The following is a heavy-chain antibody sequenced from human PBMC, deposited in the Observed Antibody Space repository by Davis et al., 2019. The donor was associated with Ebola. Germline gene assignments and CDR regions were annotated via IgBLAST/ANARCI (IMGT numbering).Heavy chain of an antibody. CDR3: ARAMVTMVSFAFDI. J-gene: IGHJ3*02. V-gene: IGHV4-4*02. CDR2: IYHSEST. CDR1: GGSISSSNW. D-gene: IGHD3-10*01. Sequence: MPSETLSLTCTVSGGSISSSNWWSWVRQSPGKGLEWIGEIYHSESTNYNPSLKSRVTISVDKSKNQFSLKLTSVTAADTAVYYCARAMVTMVSFAFDIWGQGTVVTVSS.